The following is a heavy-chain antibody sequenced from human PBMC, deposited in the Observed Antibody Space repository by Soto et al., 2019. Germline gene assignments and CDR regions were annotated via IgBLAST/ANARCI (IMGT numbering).Heavy chain of an antibody. D-gene: IGHD3-10*01. CDR1: GGTFSSYA. CDR3: ARGSYGSGSYYKYYYYYGMDV. J-gene: IGHJ6*02. Sequence: SVKVSCKASGGTFSSYAISWVRQAPGQGLEWMGGIIPIFGTANYAQKFQGRVTITADESTSTAYMELSSLRSEDTAVYYCARGSYGSGSYYKYYYYYGMDVWGQGTTVTVSS. CDR2: IIPIFGTA. V-gene: IGHV1-69*13.